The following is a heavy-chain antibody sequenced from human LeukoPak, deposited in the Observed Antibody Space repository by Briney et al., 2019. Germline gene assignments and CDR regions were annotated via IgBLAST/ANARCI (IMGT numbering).Heavy chain of an antibody. V-gene: IGHV1-18*01. Sequence: SVKVSCKASGYTFTSYGISWVRQAPGQGLEWMGWISAYNGNTNYAQKLQGRVTMTTDTSTSTAYMELRSLRSDDTAVYYCARADIVVVGAASNWFDPWGQGTLVTVSS. CDR1: GYTFTSYG. D-gene: IGHD2-15*01. CDR2: ISAYNGNT. J-gene: IGHJ5*02. CDR3: ARADIVVVGAASNWFDP.